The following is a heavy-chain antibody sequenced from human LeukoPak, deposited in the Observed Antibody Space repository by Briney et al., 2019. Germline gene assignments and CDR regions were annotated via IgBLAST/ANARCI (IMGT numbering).Heavy chain of an antibody. V-gene: IGHV1-18*01. D-gene: IGHD3-9*01. J-gene: IGHJ4*02. Sequence: ASVKVSCKASGYTFTSYGISWVRQAPGQGLEWMGWISAYNGNTNYAQKLQGRVTMTTDTSTSTAYMELRSLRSDDTAVYYCARGDYEILTGPYYFDYWGQGTLVTVSS. CDR1: GYTFTSYG. CDR3: ARGDYEILTGPYYFDY. CDR2: ISAYNGNT.